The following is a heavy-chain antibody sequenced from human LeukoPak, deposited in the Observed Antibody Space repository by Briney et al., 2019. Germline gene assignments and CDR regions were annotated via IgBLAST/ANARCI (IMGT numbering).Heavy chain of an antibody. CDR2: ISTSSSTI. Sequence: GGSLRLSCAAFGFPFSSYSMNWVRQAPGKGLEWVSYISTSSSTIYYADSVKGRFTISRDNAKNSLYLQMNSLRAEDTAVYYCARDGPWIQLSSPRAFDIWGQGTMVTVSS. CDR3: ARDGPWIQLSSPRAFDI. J-gene: IGHJ3*02. D-gene: IGHD5-18*01. CDR1: GFPFSSYS. V-gene: IGHV3-48*01.